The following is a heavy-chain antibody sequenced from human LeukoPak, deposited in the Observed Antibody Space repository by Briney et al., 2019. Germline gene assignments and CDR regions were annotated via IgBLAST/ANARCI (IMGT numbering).Heavy chain of an antibody. J-gene: IGHJ5*02. CDR3: ARVYDSSGYYKNWFDP. D-gene: IGHD3-22*01. CDR2: INSDGSST. V-gene: IGHV3-74*01. CDR1: GFTFSSYW. Sequence: GGSLRLSCAASGFTFSSYWMHWVRQAPGKGLVWVSRINSDGSSTNYADSVKGRFTISRDNAKNTLYLQMSSLRAEDTAVYYCARVYDSSGYYKNWFDPWGQGTLVTVSS.